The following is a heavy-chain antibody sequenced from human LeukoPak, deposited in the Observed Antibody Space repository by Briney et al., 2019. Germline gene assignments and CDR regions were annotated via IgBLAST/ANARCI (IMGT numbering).Heavy chain of an antibody. CDR2: IYYSGST. CDR3: ARGPTLPAATGGRVYYYYGMDV. Sequence: SETLSLTCTVSGGSVSSGSYYWSWIRQPPGKGLEWIGYIYYSGSTNYNPSLKSRVTISVDTSKNQFSLKLSSVTAADTAVYYCARGPTLPAATGGRVYYYYGMDVWDQGTTVTVSS. D-gene: IGHD2-2*01. CDR1: GGSVSSGSYY. J-gene: IGHJ6*02. V-gene: IGHV4-61*01.